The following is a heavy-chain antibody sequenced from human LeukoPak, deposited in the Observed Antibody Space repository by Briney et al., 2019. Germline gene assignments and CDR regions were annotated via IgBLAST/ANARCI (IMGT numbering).Heavy chain of an antibody. Sequence: SGGSLRLSCAASGFTFSTYAMSWVRQAPGKGLEWVSAISGSGGSTYYADSVKGRFTISRDNSKNTLYLQMNSLRAEDTAVYYCAKDLLSGSYTYYFDYWGQGTLVTVSS. CDR2: ISGSGGST. D-gene: IGHD1-26*01. J-gene: IGHJ4*02. V-gene: IGHV3-23*01. CDR3: AKDLLSGSYTYYFDY. CDR1: GFTFSTYA.